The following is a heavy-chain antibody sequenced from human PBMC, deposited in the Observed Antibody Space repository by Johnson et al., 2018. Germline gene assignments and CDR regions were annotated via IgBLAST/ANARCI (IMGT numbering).Heavy chain of an antibody. J-gene: IGHJ4*02. Sequence: QVQLQESGPGLVKPSETLSLTCTVSGGSISSYYWSWIRQPPGKGLEWIGYIYYSGSTNYNPSLKSRVTISVDTSKNQFSLKLSSVTAEDTAVYYCARPASGDYFDYWGQGTLVTVSS. D-gene: IGHD3-10*01. CDR3: ARPASGDYFDY. CDR1: GGSISSYY. V-gene: IGHV4-59*01. CDR2: IYYSGST.